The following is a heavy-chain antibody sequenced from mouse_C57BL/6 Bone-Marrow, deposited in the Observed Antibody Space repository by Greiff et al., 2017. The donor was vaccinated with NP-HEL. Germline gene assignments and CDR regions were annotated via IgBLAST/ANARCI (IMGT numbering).Heavy chain of an antibody. CDR1: GYAFSSSW. J-gene: IGHJ1*03. CDR3: ARSPYGSRDV. Sequence: LEESGPELVKPGASVKISCKASGYAFSSSWMNWVKQRPGKGLEWIGRIYPGDGDTNYNGKFKGKATLTAEKSSSTAYMQLSSLTSEDSAVYFCARSPYGSRDVWGTGTTVTVSS. CDR2: IYPGDGDT. D-gene: IGHD1-1*01. V-gene: IGHV1-82*01.